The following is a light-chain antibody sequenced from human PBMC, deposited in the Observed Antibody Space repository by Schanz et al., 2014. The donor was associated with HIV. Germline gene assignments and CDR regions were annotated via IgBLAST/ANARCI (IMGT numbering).Light chain of an antibody. CDR2: EVT. J-gene: IGLJ2*01. CDR1: SSDVGVYNY. Sequence: QSALTQPPSASGSLGQSVTISCTGTSSDVGVYNYVSWYQQHPGRAPKLMIYEVTKRPSGVPDRFSGSKSGNTASLTISGLQAEDEADYYCCSYTGSGTLVFGGGTKLTVL. CDR3: CSYTGSGTLV. V-gene: IGLV2-8*01.